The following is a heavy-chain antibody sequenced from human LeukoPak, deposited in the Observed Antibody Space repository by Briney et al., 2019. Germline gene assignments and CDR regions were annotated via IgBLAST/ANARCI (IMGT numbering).Heavy chain of an antibody. D-gene: IGHD2/OR15-2a*01. Sequence: SETLSLTCTVSGGSITSYFWSWIRQPPGRRLEWIGNIYHSGTTNYNPSLKSRVTISADTSKNQFSLRLTSVTAADTAVYYCAQKAPFSPTYSQQWGQGTLVTVSS. CDR2: IYHSGTT. CDR1: GGSITSYF. J-gene: IGHJ1*01. CDR3: AQKAPFSPTYSQQ. V-gene: IGHV4-59*01.